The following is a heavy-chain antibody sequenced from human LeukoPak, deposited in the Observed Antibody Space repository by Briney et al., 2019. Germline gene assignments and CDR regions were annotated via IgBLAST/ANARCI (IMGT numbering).Heavy chain of an antibody. D-gene: IGHD2-8*01. CDR3: AGIGNCTNGVCSDYFYYGMDV. J-gene: IGHJ6*02. CDR1: GYTFTNYG. V-gene: IGHV1-18*01. CDR2: ISTYNEKT. Sequence: ASVKVSCKASGYTFTNYGISWVRQAPGQGLEWMGWISTYNEKTSYTQKVQGRVTMTTDTSTSTAYMELRSLRSDDTAIYYCAGIGNCTNGVCSDYFYYGMDVWGQGTTVTVSS.